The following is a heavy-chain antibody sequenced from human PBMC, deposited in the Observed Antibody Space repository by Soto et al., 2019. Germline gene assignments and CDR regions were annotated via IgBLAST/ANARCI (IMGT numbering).Heavy chain of an antibody. V-gene: IGHV3-23*01. CDR3: AKDVNVIFGVVIPRPPINWFEP. D-gene: IGHD3-3*01. J-gene: IGHJ5*02. CDR1: GFTFSSYA. CDR2: ISGSGGST. Sequence: GGSLRLSCAASGFTFSSYAMSWVRQAPGKGLEWVSAISGSGGSTYYADSVKGRFTISRDNSKNTLYLQMNSLRAEDTAVYYCAKDVNVIFGVVIPRPPINWFEPWGQGTLVTVSS.